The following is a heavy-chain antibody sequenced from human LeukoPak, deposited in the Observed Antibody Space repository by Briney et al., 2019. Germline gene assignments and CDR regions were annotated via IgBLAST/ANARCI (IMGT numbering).Heavy chain of an antibody. CDR3: ARDKTSGYFDH. D-gene: IGHD3-10*01. CDR1: GFTFSNYG. CDR2: IWSDGSSQ. Sequence: PGGSLRLPCAASGFTFSNYGMHWVRQAPGKGLEWVAVIWSDGSSQYYGDSEKGRFTISRDNSKNTLHLQMNSLRGEDTAVYYCARDKTSGYFDHWGQGTLVTVTS. J-gene: IGHJ4*02. V-gene: IGHV3-33*01.